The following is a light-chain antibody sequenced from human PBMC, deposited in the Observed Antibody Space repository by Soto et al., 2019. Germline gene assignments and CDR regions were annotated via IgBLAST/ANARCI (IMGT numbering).Light chain of an antibody. CDR3: PQYGSSPPT. CDR2: GAS. J-gene: IGKJ4*01. CDR1: QSVNSNY. Sequence: DIVLTQSPGTLSLSPGERATLSCRASQSVNSNYLAWYQQKPGQAARLLIYGASSRATGIPDRFSGVGSGPDFTLTISRLEPEDFAVYYCPQYGSSPPTFGGGTKVDTK. V-gene: IGKV3-20*01.